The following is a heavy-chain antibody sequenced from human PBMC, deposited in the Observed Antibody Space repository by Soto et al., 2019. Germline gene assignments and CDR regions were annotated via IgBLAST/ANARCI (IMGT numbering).Heavy chain of an antibody. J-gene: IGHJ3*02. D-gene: IGHD2-15*01. CDR2: ISSRSSNI. CDR1: GFTFSSYS. Sequence: EVQLVESGGGLVQPGGSLRLSCAASGFTFSSYSINWVRQAPGKGLEWVSYISSRSSNIYYRDSVKGRFTISRDNAKNSLYLQMNSLRAEDTAVYYCASRGEYCSGGSCFRPFDIWGQGTMVTVSS. CDR3: ASRGEYCSGGSCFRPFDI. V-gene: IGHV3-48*01.